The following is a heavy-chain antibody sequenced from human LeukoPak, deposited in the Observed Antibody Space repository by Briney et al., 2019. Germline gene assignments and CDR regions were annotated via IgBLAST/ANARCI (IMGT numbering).Heavy chain of an antibody. CDR1: GGSISSGGYS. CDR2: IYHSGST. D-gene: IGHD4-17*01. V-gene: IGHV4-30-2*01. J-gene: IGHJ4*02. Sequence: SETLSLTCAVSGGSISSGGYSWSWIRQPPGKGLEWIGYIYHSGSTYYNPSLKSRVTISVDRSKNQFSLKLSSVTAADTAVYYCARGVYGDYVPFDYWGQGTLVTVSS. CDR3: ARGVYGDYVPFDY.